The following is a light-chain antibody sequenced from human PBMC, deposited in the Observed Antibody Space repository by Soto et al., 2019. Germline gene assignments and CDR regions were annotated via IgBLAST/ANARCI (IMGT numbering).Light chain of an antibody. CDR3: SSFTSTIARYV. CDR1: SSDVGGYKF. Sequence: QSVLTQPASVSGSPGQSITISCTGTSSDVGGYKFVSWYQLHPGTAPRLLIYEVSRRPSGLSNRFSGSKSGNTASLTISLLQPEDEADYYCSSFTSTIARYVFGTGTKLTVL. J-gene: IGLJ1*01. CDR2: EVS. V-gene: IGLV2-14*01.